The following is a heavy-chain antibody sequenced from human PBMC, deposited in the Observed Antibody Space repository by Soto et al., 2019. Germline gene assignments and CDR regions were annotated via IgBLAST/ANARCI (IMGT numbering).Heavy chain of an antibody. CDR2: ISSSSSYI. Sequence: GGSLRLSCAASGFTFSSNSMNWVRQAPGKGLEWVSSISSSSSYIYYADSVKGRFTISRDNAKNSLYLQMNSLRAEDTAVYYCAREDGDIVVVPAAISYWGQGTLVTVSS. D-gene: IGHD2-2*02. CDR1: GFTFSSNS. J-gene: IGHJ4*02. CDR3: AREDGDIVVVPAAISY. V-gene: IGHV3-21*01.